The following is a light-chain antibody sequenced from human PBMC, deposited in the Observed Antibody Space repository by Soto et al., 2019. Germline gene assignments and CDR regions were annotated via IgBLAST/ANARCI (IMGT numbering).Light chain of an antibody. CDR2: GAS. CDR3: QQYGRSWT. J-gene: IGKJ1*01. V-gene: IGKV3-20*01. Sequence: EIVLTQSPDTVSVSPGERVTLSCRASQNIFSNYLAWYQQKPGQAPRLLIYGASTRATGIADRFSGGGSGTDFTLTISRLEPEDFAVYHRQQYGRSWTFGQGTKVDIK. CDR1: QNIFSNY.